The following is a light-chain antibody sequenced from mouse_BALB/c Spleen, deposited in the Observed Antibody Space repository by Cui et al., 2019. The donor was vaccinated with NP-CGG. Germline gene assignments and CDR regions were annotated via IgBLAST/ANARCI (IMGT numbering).Light chain of an antibody. J-gene: IGLJ1*01. V-gene: IGLV1*01. CDR2: GTN. Sequence: QAVVTQESALTTSPGETVTFTCRSSTGAVTTNNYANWVQEKPDHLFTGLIGGTNNRVPGVPARFSGSLIGDKAALTITGAQTEDEAIYFCALWYSNHWLFGGGTKLTVL. CDR1: TGAVTTNNY. CDR3: ALWYSNHWL.